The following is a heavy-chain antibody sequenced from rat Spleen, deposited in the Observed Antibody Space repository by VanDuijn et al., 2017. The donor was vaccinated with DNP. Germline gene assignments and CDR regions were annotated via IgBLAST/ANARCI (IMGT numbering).Heavy chain of an antibody. V-gene: IGHV5-7*01. CDR3: ASLNNYNWFAY. CDR2: ISYDGSST. CDR1: GFTFSGYW. Sequence: EVQLVESGGGLVQPGRSLKVSCVASGFTFSGYWMYWIRQAPKKGLEWVATISYDGSSTYYRDSVKGRFTISRDNAKSTLYLQMDSLRSEDTATYYCASLNNYNWFAYWGQGTLVTVSS. J-gene: IGHJ3*01. D-gene: IGHD1-10*01.